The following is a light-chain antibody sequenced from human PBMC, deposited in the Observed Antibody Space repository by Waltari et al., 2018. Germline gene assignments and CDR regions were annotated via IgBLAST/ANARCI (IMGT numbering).Light chain of an antibody. CDR3: SSYTTSSTRVV. J-gene: IGLJ2*01. Sequence: QSALTPPASVSGSPGQSITISSTGTNSAVGGYSYISCYQQHPGKAPKFMIYDVSNRPSGVSNRFSASKSGNTATLTISGLQTEDEADYYCSSYTTSSTRVVFGGGTKLTVL. CDR2: DVS. V-gene: IGLV2-14*03. CDR1: NSAVGGYSY.